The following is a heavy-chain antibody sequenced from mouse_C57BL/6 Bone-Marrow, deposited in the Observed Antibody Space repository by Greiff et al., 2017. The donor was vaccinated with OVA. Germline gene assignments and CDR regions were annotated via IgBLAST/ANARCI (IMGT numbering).Heavy chain of an antibody. D-gene: IGHD1-1*01. V-gene: IGHV1-81*01. CDR1: GYTFTSYG. CDR2: IYPRSGNN. Sequence: QVQLQQSGAELARPGASVKLSCKASGYTFTSYGISWVKQRTGQGLEWIGEIYPRSGNNYYNEKFKGKATLTADKSSSTAYMELRSLTSEDSAVYFCARWDYYLYYFDYWGQGTTLTVSS. CDR3: ARWDYYLYYFDY. J-gene: IGHJ2*01.